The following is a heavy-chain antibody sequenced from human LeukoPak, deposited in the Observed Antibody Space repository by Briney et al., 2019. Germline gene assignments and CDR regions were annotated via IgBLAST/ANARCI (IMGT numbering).Heavy chain of an antibody. CDR1: GNSISSGYY. CDR3: ASGPWWELFRN. D-gene: IGHD1-26*01. Sequence: PSETLSLTCAVSGNSISSGYYWGWIRQPPGKGLEWIGSTIYSGSTYYSPSLKSRAFISIDTSKNQFSLNLTSVTAADTAVYYCASGPWWELFRNWGQGTLVTVSS. J-gene: IGHJ4*02. CDR2: TIYSGST. V-gene: IGHV4-38-2*01.